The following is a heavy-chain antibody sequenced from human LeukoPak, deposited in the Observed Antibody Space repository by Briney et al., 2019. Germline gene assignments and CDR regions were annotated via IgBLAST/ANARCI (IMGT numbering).Heavy chain of an antibody. CDR2: MNHSGST. V-gene: IGHV4-34*01. J-gene: IGHJ3*02. CDR1: GGSFSVYY. D-gene: IGHD3-22*01. CDR3: ARGDDSSGYSTFDI. Sequence: SETLSLTCAVYGGSFSVYYWSWIRQPPGKGLEWIGEMNHSGSTNYNPSLKSRVTISVDTSKNQFSLKLSSVTAADTAVYYCARGDDSSGYSTFDIWGQGTMVTVSS.